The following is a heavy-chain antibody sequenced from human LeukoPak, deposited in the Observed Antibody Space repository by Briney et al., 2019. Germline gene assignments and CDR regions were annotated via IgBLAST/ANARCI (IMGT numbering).Heavy chain of an antibody. D-gene: IGHD5-18*01. Sequence: QAGGSLRLSCAASGFTFSSYGMHWVRQAPGKGLEGVAFIRYDGSNKYYADSVKGRFTISRDNSKNTLHLQMNSLRAEDTAVYYCAKIPVDTAMANVDYWGQGTLVTVSS. CDR3: AKIPVDTAMANVDY. CDR2: IRYDGSNK. CDR1: GFTFSSYG. V-gene: IGHV3-30*02. J-gene: IGHJ4*02.